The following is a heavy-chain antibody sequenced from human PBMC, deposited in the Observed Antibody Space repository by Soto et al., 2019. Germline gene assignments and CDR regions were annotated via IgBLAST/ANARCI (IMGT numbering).Heavy chain of an antibody. CDR2: ISYDGSNK. CDR3: ARPLSSGYYHNNWFDP. J-gene: IGHJ5*02. Sequence: SLRLSCAASGVTFSSYAMHWVRQAPGKGLEWVAVISYDGSNKYYADSVKGRFTISRDNSKNTLYLQMNSLRAEDTAVYYCARPLSSGYYHNNWFDPWGQGTQVTVSS. V-gene: IGHV3-30-3*01. D-gene: IGHD3-22*01. CDR1: GVTFSSYA.